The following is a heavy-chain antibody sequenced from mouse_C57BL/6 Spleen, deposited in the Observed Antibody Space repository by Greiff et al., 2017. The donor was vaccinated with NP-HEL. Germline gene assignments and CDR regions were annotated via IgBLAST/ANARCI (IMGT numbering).Heavy chain of an antibody. J-gene: IGHJ3*01. V-gene: IGHV1-22*01. Sequence: EVQLQQSGPELVKPGASVKMSCKASGYTFTDYNMHWVKQSHGKSLEWIGYINPNNGGTSYNQKFKGKATLTVNKSSSTAYMELRSLTSEDSAVYYCAKERLGPWFAYWGQGTLVTVSA. CDR2: INPNNGGT. CDR3: AKERLGPWFAY. CDR1: GYTFTDYN. D-gene: IGHD3-2*02.